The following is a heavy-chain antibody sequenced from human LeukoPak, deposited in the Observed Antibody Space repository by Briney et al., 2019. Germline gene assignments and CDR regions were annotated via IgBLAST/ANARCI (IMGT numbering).Heavy chain of an antibody. Sequence: PSETLSLTCTVSGGSVSSGSYYWSWIRQPPGKGLEWIGYIYYSGSTNYNPSLKSRVTISVDTSKNQFSLKLSSVTAADTAVYYCARGSTYYYDSSGYRKTLRFDYWGQGTLVTVSS. V-gene: IGHV4-61*01. D-gene: IGHD3-22*01. CDR2: IYYSGST. J-gene: IGHJ4*02. CDR3: ARGSTYYYDSSGYRKTLRFDY. CDR1: GGSVSSGSYY.